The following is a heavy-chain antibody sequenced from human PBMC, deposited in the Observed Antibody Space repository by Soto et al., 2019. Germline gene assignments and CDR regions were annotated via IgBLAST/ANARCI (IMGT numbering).Heavy chain of an antibody. CDR3: ARRYCSCGSCYLDY. D-gene: IGHD2-15*01. J-gene: IGHJ4*02. Sequence: QVQLQESGPGLVKPSETLSLTCTVSGGSISSYYWSWIRQAPGKGLEWIGYIYYSGSTYYNPSIKSRVIISVDTSKNKFTLKLSSVTAADTAVYYCARRYCSCGSCYLDYWGQGTLVTVSS. CDR2: IYYSGST. V-gene: IGHV4-59*08. CDR1: GGSISSYY.